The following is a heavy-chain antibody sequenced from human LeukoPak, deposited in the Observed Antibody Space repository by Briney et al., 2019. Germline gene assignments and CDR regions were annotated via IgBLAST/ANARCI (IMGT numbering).Heavy chain of an antibody. D-gene: IGHD6-19*01. Sequence: SETLSLTCTVSGGSISSYYWSWIRQPPGKGLEWIGYIYTSGSTSYNPSLKSRVTISVDTSKNQFSLKLSSVTAADTAVYYCARQGYSSGWSPVYYMDVWGKGTTVTVSS. CDR2: IYTSGST. V-gene: IGHV4-4*09. CDR1: GGSISSYY. CDR3: ARQGYSSGWSPVYYMDV. J-gene: IGHJ6*03.